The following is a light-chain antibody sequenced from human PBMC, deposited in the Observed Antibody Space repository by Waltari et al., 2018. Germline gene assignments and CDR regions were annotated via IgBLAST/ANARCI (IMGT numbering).Light chain of an antibody. J-gene: IGLJ2*01. CDR3: QTWDTVIHVV. CDR1: SGHSSYA. V-gene: IGLV4-69*01. Sequence: QLVLTQSHSASASLGASVTLTCTLSSGHSSYAIAWHQQQPEKGPRYLMKVNSDGSHSKGDGIPDRFSGSSSGAERYLPISSLQSEDEADYYCQTWDTVIHVVFGGGTKLTVL. CDR2: VNSDGSH.